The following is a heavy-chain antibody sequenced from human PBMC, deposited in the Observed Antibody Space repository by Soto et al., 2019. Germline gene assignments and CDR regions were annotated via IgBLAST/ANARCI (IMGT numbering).Heavy chain of an antibody. J-gene: IGHJ4*02. D-gene: IGHD3-22*01. V-gene: IGHV3-23*01. CDR1: GFIFDNYA. CDR2: ISGSGHAT. Sequence: EVKLLESGGGLVPPGASARLSCITSGFIFDNYAMSWVRQSPGRGLEWVAAISGSGHATYYTQSVQGRFIISRDKSKKTVFLQMHNLRAEDTAVYYCAKGRYFDSSGGCANYWGLGTLGTVSS. CDR3: AKGRYFDSSGGCANY.